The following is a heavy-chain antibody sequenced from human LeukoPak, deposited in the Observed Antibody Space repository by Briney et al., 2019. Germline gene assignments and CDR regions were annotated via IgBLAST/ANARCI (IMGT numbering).Heavy chain of an antibody. CDR3: AKRGLFDCSSTSCFRGFDY. J-gene: IGHJ4*02. V-gene: IGHV3-23*01. D-gene: IGHD2-2*01. CDR1: GFTFDNYA. CDR2: ISGSGAST. Sequence: GGSLRLSCAASGFTFDNYAMSWVRQAPGKGLEWVSGISGSGASTYYADSVKGRFTISRDNSKNTLYLQMNSLRAEDTALYYCAKRGLFDCSSTSCFRGFDYWGQGTLVTVSS.